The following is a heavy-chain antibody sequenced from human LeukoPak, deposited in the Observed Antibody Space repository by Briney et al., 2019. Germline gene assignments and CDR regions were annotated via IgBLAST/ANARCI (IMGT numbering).Heavy chain of an antibody. J-gene: IGHJ4*02. CDR1: GITLSNYG. CDR2: ISDSGGRT. D-gene: IGHD3-22*01. Sequence: GGSLRLSCAVSGITLSNYGMSWVRQAPGKGLEWVAGISDSGGRTNYADSVKGRFTISRDNPKNTLYLQMNSLRPGDTAVYFCAKRGVVIRVILVGFHKEAYYFDSWGQGVLVTVSS. CDR3: AKRGVVIRVILVGFHKEAYYFDS. V-gene: IGHV3-23*01.